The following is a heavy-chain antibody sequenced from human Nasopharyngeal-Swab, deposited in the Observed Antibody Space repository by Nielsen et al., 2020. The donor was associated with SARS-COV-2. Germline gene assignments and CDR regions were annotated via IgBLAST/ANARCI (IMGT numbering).Heavy chain of an antibody. CDR3: AAAPSGDYGGY. J-gene: IGHJ4*02. Sequence: GGSLRLSCAASGFSFSNHGMSWVRQAPGKGLEWVSAISISGNKLYYADSVRDRFTISRDNSKNTLYPQMNSLRAEDTAVYYCAAAPSGDYGGYWGQGTLVTVSS. V-gene: IGHV3-23*01. CDR2: ISISGNKL. D-gene: IGHD4-23*01. CDR1: GFSFSNHG.